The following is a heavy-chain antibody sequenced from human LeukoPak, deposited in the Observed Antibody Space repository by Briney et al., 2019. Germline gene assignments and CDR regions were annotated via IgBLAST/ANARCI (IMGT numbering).Heavy chain of an antibody. Sequence: GGSLRLSCAASGFTFSSYWMSWVRQAPGKGLEWVANIKQDGSEKYYVDSVKGRFTISRDNAKNSLYLQMNSLRAEDTAVYYCARDPAVGATRRPAPFDYWGQGTLVTVSS. V-gene: IGHV3-7*01. J-gene: IGHJ4*02. CDR3: ARDPAVGATRRPAPFDY. D-gene: IGHD1-26*01. CDR1: GFTFSSYW. CDR2: IKQDGSEK.